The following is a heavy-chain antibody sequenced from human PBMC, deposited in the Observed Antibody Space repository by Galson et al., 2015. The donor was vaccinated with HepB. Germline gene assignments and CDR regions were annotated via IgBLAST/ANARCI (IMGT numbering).Heavy chain of an antibody. V-gene: IGHV3-15*07. CDR1: GLIFSKAW. D-gene: IGHD3-10*01. Sequence: SLRLSCAASGLIFSKAWMNWVRQAPGKGLEWVGRIKSQADDGTADYAAPVQGRFTISRDDSKNMVFLHMKSLKTKDSAVYYCTADSDVMLWFGDLFYFAYWGQGALVTVSS. CDR2: IKSQADDGTA. CDR3: TADSDVMLWFGDLFYFAY. J-gene: IGHJ4*02.